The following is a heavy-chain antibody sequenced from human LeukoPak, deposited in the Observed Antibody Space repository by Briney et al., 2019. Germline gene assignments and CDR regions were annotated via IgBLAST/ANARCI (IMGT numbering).Heavy chain of an antibody. CDR2: IYPGDSDT. Sequence: GESLKISCKGSGYTFTTSWIVWVRRMPGKGLEWMGIIYPGDSDTRYSPSFQGQVSISADKSISTAYLQWSSLKASDTAMYYCARQGTSFDYWGQGTLVTVSS. CDR1: GYTFTTSW. D-gene: IGHD2-2*01. V-gene: IGHV5-51*01. CDR3: ARQGTSFDY. J-gene: IGHJ4*02.